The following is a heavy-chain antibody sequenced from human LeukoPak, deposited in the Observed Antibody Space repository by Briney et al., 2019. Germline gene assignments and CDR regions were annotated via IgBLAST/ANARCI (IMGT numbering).Heavy chain of an antibody. CDR2: INPSGGST. V-gene: IGHV1-46*01. D-gene: IGHD3-22*01. Sequence: GASVKVSCKASGYTFTSYYMHWVRQAPGQGLEWMGIINPSGGSTSYAQKFQGRVTMTRDMSTSTVYMELSSLRSEDTAVYYCARAQYWGYYDSSGYYNSPLFDYWGQGTLVTVSS. CDR3: ARAQYWGYYDSSGYYNSPLFDY. CDR1: GYTFTSYY. J-gene: IGHJ4*02.